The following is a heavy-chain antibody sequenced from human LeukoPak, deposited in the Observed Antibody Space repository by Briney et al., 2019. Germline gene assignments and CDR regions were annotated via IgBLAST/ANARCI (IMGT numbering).Heavy chain of an antibody. CDR1: GYTFTSYD. CDR2: MNPNSGGT. V-gene: IGHV1-2*02. Sequence: ASVKVSCKASGYTFTSYDINWVRQATGQGLEWMGWMNPNSGGTNYAQKFQGRVTMTRDTSISTAYMELSRLRSDDTAVYYCARREYGDYVRAFDIWGQGTMVTVSS. D-gene: IGHD4-17*01. J-gene: IGHJ3*02. CDR3: ARREYGDYVRAFDI.